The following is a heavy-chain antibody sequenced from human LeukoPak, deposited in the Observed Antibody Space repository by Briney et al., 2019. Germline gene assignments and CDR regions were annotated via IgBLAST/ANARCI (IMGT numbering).Heavy chain of an antibody. CDR1: GGSISSYY. CDR2: IYYSGST. D-gene: IGHD3-22*01. V-gene: IGHV4-59*01. Sequence: SETLSLTCTVSGGSISSYYWSWIRQPPGKGLEWIGYIYYSGSTNYNPSLKSRVTISVDTSKNQFSLKLSSVTAADTAVYYCARVRYENYYDSSGYHNNWFDPWGQGTLVTVSS. CDR3: ARVRYENYYDSSGYHNNWFDP. J-gene: IGHJ5*02.